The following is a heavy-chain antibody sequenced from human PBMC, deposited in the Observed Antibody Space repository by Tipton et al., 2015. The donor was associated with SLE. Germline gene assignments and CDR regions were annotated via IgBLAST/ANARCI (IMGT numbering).Heavy chain of an antibody. CDR2: ISYDGSNE. Sequence: SLRLSCAASGFTFSSYAMHWVRQAPGKGLEWVAVISYDGSNESYADSVKGRFTISRENAKNSLYLQMNSLRAGDTAVYYCARVASAAGHDAFDIWGQGTMVTVSS. V-gene: IGHV3-30*14. D-gene: IGHD6-25*01. CDR3: ARVASAAGHDAFDI. J-gene: IGHJ3*02. CDR1: GFTFSSYA.